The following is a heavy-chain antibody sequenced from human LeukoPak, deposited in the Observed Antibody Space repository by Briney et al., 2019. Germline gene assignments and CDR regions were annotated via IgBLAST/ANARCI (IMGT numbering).Heavy chain of an antibody. CDR1: GFTFSSYA. Sequence: GGSLRLSCAASGFTFSSYAMSWVRQAPGEGLEWVSAISGSGGSTYYADSVKGRFTISRDNSKNALYLQMNSLRAEDTAVYYCAKAPDFLSGYYLDYWGQGTLVTVSS. CDR2: ISGSGGST. J-gene: IGHJ4*02. D-gene: IGHD3-3*01. V-gene: IGHV3-23*01. CDR3: AKAPDFLSGYYLDY.